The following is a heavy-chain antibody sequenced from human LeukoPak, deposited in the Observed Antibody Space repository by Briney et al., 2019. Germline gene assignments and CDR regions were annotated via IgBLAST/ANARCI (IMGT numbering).Heavy chain of an antibody. J-gene: IGHJ6*02. CDR2: IYYSGST. V-gene: IGHV4-59*01. D-gene: IGHD6-13*01. CDR1: GGSISSYY. Sequence: SETLSLTCTVSGGSISSYYWSWIRQPPGKGLEWIGYIYYSGSTNYSPSLKSRVTISVDTSKNQFSLKLSSVTAADTAVYYCARGGKMYSSSWYASNYYGMDVWGQGTTVTVSS. CDR3: ARGGKMYSSSWYASNYYGMDV.